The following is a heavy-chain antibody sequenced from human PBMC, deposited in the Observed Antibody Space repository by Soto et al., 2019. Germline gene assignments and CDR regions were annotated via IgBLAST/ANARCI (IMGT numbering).Heavy chain of an antibody. CDR2: IDPSDTYT. J-gene: IGHJ4*02. CDR1: GYSFTSYW. Sequence: GESLKISCQGPGYSFTSYWISWVRQMPGKGLEWMGRIDPSDTYTNYSPSFQGHVTISVDKSISTAYLQWSSLKASDTAMYYCARHHYASGSAVLGFDYWGQGALVTVSS. CDR3: ARHHYASGSAVLGFDY. D-gene: IGHD3-10*01. V-gene: IGHV5-10-1*01.